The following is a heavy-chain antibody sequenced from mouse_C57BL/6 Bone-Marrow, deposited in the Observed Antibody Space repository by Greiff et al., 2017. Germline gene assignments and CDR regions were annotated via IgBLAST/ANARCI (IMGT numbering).Heavy chain of an antibody. Sequence: QVQLKQPGAELVMPGASVKLSCKASGYTFTSYWMHWVKQRPGQGLEWIGEIYPSDSYTNYNQKFKGKSTLTVDKSSSTAYMQLSSLTSEDSAVYYCAREDDGYYSDWFAYWGQGTLVTVSA. J-gene: IGHJ3*01. CDR3: AREDDGYYSDWFAY. D-gene: IGHD2-3*01. CDR2: IYPSDSYT. CDR1: GYTFTSYW. V-gene: IGHV1-69*01.